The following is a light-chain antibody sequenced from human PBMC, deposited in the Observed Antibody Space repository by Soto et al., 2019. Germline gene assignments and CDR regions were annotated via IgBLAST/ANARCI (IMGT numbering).Light chain of an antibody. Sequence: EILLTQSPATLSLSPGERATLSCRASQSVGNFLAWYQQKPGQAPRLLIYDASNRATGIPARFSGSGSGTDFTLTISSLEPEDFAVYYCQQGNNWHFGQGTRLE. CDR3: QQGNNWH. CDR2: DAS. CDR1: QSVGNF. V-gene: IGKV3-11*01. J-gene: IGKJ5*01.